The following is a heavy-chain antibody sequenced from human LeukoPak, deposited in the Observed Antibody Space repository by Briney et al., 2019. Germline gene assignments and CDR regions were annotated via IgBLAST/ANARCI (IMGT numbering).Heavy chain of an antibody. CDR2: INPDSGGT. Sequence: ASVKVSCKASGYTFTGYYMHWVRQAPGQGLEWMGWINPDSGGTNYAQKFQGRVTMTRDTSISTAYMKLSRLRSDDTAVYYCARASGSYYSIFDYWGQGTLVTVSS. D-gene: IGHD3-10*01. V-gene: IGHV1-2*02. J-gene: IGHJ4*02. CDR3: ARASGSYYSIFDY. CDR1: GYTFTGYY.